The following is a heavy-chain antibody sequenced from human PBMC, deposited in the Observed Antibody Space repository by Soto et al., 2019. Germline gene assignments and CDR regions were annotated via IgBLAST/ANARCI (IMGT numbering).Heavy chain of an antibody. CDR3: AAGGGLPRYY. V-gene: IGHV4-30-2*01. Sequence: QLQLQESGSGLVKPSQTLSLTCAVSGGSISSGGYSWSWIRQPPGKGLEWIGYIYHSGSTYYNPSLKSRVTISVDRSKNQFSLKLSTVTAEDTAVYYCAAGGGLPRYYWGQGTLLTVSS. D-gene: IGHD5-12*01. CDR2: IYHSGST. CDR1: GGSISSGGYS. J-gene: IGHJ4*02.